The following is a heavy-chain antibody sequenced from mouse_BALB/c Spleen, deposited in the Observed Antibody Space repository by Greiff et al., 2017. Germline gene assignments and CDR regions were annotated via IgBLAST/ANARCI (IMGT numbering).Heavy chain of an antibody. CDR2: IWAGGST. J-gene: IGHJ3*01. CDR1: GFSLTSYG. Sequence: VKLMESGPGLVAPSQSLSITCTVSGFSLTSYGVHWVRQPPGKGLEWLGVIWAGGSTNYNSALMSRLSISKDNSKSQVFLKMNSLQTDDTAMYYCASPHYYGSEGFAYWGQGTLVTVSA. CDR3: ASPHYYGSEGFAY. V-gene: IGHV2-9*02. D-gene: IGHD1-1*01.